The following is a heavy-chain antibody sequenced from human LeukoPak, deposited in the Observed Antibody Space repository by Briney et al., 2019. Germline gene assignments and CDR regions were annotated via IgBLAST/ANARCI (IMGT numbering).Heavy chain of an antibody. Sequence: GGSLRLSCAASGSTFSGSAMHWVRQASGKGLEWVGRIRSKANNYATAYAASVKGRFTISRDDSKNTAYLQMNSLKTEDTAVYYCVRFLEAPDYWGQGTLVTVSS. CDR2: IRSKANNYAT. CDR1: GSTFSGSA. V-gene: IGHV3-73*01. D-gene: IGHD3-3*01. CDR3: VRFLEAPDY. J-gene: IGHJ4*02.